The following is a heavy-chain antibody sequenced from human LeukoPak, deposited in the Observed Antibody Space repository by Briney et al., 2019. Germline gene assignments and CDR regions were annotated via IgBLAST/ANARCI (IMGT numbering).Heavy chain of an antibody. CDR1: GLTFSSYG. V-gene: IGHV3-23*01. J-gene: IGHJ6*03. CDR3: AKDEATIGYSYYYMDV. CDR2: ISGSGGST. D-gene: IGHD5-12*01. Sequence: ESGGTLRLSCAASGLTFSSYGMSWVRQAPGKGLEGVSAISGSGGSTYYADSVKGRFTISRDNFKNTLDLQMNSLRPEDTAVYHCAKDEATIGYSYYYMDVWGKGTMVTISS.